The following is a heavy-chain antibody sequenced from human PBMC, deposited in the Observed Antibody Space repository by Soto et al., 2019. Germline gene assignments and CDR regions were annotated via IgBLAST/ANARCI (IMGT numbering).Heavy chain of an antibody. V-gene: IGHV3-74*01. CDR3: ARDGTLSSTSCYDY. J-gene: IGHJ4*02. CDR1: GVPVSNYW. Sequence: PGESQRLPSTSSGVPVSNYWMHWIRPDPRKGLVWVSRINSDGSSTSYADSVKGRFTISRDNAKNTPYLQMNSLRAEDTAVYYCARDGTLSSTSCYDYWGQGTRVTVSS. CDR2: INSDGSST. D-gene: IGHD2-2*01.